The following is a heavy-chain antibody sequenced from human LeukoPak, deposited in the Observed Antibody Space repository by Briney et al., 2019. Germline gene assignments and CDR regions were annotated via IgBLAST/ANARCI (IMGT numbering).Heavy chain of an antibody. V-gene: IGHV1-8*01. CDR3: ARGGDIAAAPSWFDP. Sequence: ASVKVSCKASGYTFTSYDINWVRQATGQGLEWMGWMNPNSGNTGYAQKFQGRVTMTRNTSISTAYMELSSLRSEDTAVYYCARGGDIAAAPSWFDPWGQGTLVTVSS. D-gene: IGHD6-13*01. CDR1: GYTFTSYD. J-gene: IGHJ5*02. CDR2: MNPNSGNT.